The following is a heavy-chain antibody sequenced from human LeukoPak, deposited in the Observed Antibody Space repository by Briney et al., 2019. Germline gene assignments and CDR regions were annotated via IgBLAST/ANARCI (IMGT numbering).Heavy chain of an antibody. CDR2: IYHSGST. V-gene: IGHV4-38-2*02. J-gene: IGHJ4*02. Sequence: PSETLSLTCTVSGYSISSTYYWGWIRQPPGKGLEWIGTIYHSGSTYYNPSLKSRVTISVDTSKNQFSLKLSSVTAADTAVYYCARRSIAVAGPSGHFDYWGQGTLVTVSS. CDR3: ARRSIAVAGPSGHFDY. D-gene: IGHD6-19*01. CDR1: GYSISSTYY.